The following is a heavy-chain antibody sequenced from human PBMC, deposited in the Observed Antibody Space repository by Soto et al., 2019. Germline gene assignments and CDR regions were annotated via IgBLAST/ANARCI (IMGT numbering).Heavy chain of an antibody. CDR3: ARDSIGYYYDSSGYRTGPYYYYGLDV. Sequence: SETLSLTCTVSGGSISSGDYYWSWIRQPPGKGLEWIGYIYYSGSTYYNPSLKSRVTISVDTSKNQFSLKLSSVTAADTAVYYCARDSIGYYYDSSGYRTGPYYYYGLDVWGQGTTVTVSS. CDR2: IYYSGST. D-gene: IGHD3-22*01. CDR1: GGSISSGDYY. J-gene: IGHJ6*02. V-gene: IGHV4-30-4*01.